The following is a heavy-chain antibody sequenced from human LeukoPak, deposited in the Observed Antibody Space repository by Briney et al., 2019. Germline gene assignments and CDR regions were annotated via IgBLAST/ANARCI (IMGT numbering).Heavy chain of an antibody. V-gene: IGHV1-46*01. CDR2: INPSGGST. D-gene: IGHD1-7*01. Sequence: ASVKVSCKTSGYTFTHYYMHWVRQAPGQGLEWMGIINPSGGSTSYAQKFQGRVTLTRDTSTSTVYMELSSLSSEDTAVYYCARDGGPPRYNWNYGGPDFWGQGTLVTVLS. J-gene: IGHJ4*02. CDR1: GYTFTHYY. CDR3: ARDGGPPRYNWNYGGPDF.